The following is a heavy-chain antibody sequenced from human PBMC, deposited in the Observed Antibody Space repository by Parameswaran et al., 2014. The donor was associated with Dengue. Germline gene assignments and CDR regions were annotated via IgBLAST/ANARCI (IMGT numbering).Heavy chain of an antibody. Sequence: SWVRQAPGQGLEWMGWISAYNGNTNYAQKLQGRVTMTTDTSTSTAYMELRSLRSDDTAVYYCAISLWIQLWYSGMDVWGKGTTVTVSS. V-gene: IGHV1-18*01. CDR3: AISLWIQLWYSGMDV. D-gene: IGHD5-18*01. J-gene: IGHJ6*04. CDR2: ISAYNGNT.